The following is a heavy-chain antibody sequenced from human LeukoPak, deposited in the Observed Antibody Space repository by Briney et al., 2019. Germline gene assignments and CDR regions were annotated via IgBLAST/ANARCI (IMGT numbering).Heavy chain of an antibody. D-gene: IGHD2-8*01. J-gene: IGHJ4*02. Sequence: PGGSLRLSCAASGFAFSSYWMDWVRQAPGKGLEWVANIKQDGSEENYVDSVKGRFTISRDNAKNSLYLQMHSLRAEDTAVYYCAKLYGIDYWGQGTLVTVSS. CDR1: GFAFSSYW. CDR3: AKLYGIDY. V-gene: IGHV3-7*03. CDR2: IKQDGSEE.